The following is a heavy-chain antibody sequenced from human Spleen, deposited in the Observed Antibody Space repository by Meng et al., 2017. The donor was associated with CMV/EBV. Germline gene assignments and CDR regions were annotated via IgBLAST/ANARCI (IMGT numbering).Heavy chain of an antibody. CDR3: ARVGWLYGMDV. D-gene: IGHD5-12*01. CDR1: GYSITTGYH. J-gene: IGHJ6*02. Sequence: GSLRLSCSVSGYSITTGYHWGWIRQPPGKGLEWIGYIYYSGSTNYNPSLKSRVTISVDTSKNQFSLKLSSVTAADTAVYYCARVGWLYGMDVWGQGTTVTVSS. CDR2: IYYSGST. V-gene: IGHV4-59*01.